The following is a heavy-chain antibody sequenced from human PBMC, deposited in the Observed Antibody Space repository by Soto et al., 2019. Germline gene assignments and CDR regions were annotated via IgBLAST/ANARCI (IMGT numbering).Heavy chain of an antibody. D-gene: IGHD6-19*01. CDR1: GFSFSNYL. V-gene: IGHV3-74*01. CDR3: ARGRGSSGWYFDY. CDR2: INSDGSST. J-gene: IGHJ4*02. Sequence: EVQLVESGGGLAQPGGSLRVSCAASGFSFSNYLMHWVRQVPGKGLVWVSRINSDGSSTNYADSVKGRFTISRDNAKNTLYLQMSSLRAEDTAVYFCARGRGSSGWYFDYWGQGTLVTVSS.